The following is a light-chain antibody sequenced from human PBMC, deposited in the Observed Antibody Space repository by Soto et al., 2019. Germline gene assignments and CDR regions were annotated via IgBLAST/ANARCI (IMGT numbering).Light chain of an antibody. V-gene: IGKV1-9*01. CDR1: QDIGTS. CDR2: AAS. J-gene: IGKJ4*01. CDR3: QQLNTYPFT. Sequence: DIQLTQSPSFLSASVRDRVTNTCRASQDIGTSLAWYQQRPGKAPKVLITAASTSQSEVPPRFSGSGSGTEFTLTISSLQPEDLATYYCQQLNTYPFTFGGGTMVEI.